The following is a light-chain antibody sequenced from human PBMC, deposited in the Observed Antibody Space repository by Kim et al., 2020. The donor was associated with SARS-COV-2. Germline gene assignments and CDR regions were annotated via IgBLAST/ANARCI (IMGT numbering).Light chain of an antibody. V-gene: IGKV1-33*01. Sequence: ASFGDRVTITCQARQDITKYLNWDQHKPEISPLLLIYEASILETVGPSRLSGSGFGTDFAVTISSLQPEEIAQDYCQQYYNLPITFCQGTRLEIK. J-gene: IGKJ5*01. CDR1: QDITKY. CDR3: QQYYNLPIT. CDR2: EAS.